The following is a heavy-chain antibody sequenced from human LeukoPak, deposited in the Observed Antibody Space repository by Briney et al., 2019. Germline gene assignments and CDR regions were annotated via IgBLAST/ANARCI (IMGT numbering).Heavy chain of an antibody. CDR3: ARAGLRDGYRLDYYYYGMDV. Sequence: GGSLRLSCGASGFYFSTYAMPWVRQAPGKGLEWLAFISSDGRNTHVGSVKGRFTVSRDNAKNTLYLQMNSLRAEDTAVYYCARAGLRDGYRLDYYYYGMDVWGQGTTVTVSS. CDR2: ISSDGRNT. V-gene: IGHV3-30*04. CDR1: GFYFSTYA. D-gene: IGHD3-16*01. J-gene: IGHJ6*02.